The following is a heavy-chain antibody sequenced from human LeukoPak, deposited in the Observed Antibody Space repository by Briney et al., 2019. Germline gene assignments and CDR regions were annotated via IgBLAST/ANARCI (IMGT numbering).Heavy chain of an antibody. CDR3: ARKSLWTVDF. D-gene: IGHD3/OR15-3a*01. Sequence: ASVKVSCKASGYTFTGHDVHWVRQAPGQGLEWIAWINPNNGATDYAQKFQDRVTVTRDTSISTVYMELRGLTSDDTAVYYCARKSLWTVDFWGQGTLVSVSS. CDR1: GYTFTGHD. CDR2: INPNNGAT. V-gene: IGHV1-2*02. J-gene: IGHJ4*02.